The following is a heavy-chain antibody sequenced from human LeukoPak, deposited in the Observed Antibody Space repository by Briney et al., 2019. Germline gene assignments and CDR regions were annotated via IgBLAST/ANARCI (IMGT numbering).Heavy chain of an antibody. CDR3: ARLPTGYPNWIDA. V-gene: IGHV4-39*01. CDR1: GGSIISTSSY. Sequence: SETLSLTCPVSGGSIISTSSYWGWIRQPPGKGLEWIGCMSYGGNSFYNPSLKSRVTISLDTSRSQFSLKLDSVTATDTAVYHCARLPTGYPNWIDAWGQGTLVTVSS. J-gene: IGHJ5*02. CDR2: MSYGGNS. D-gene: IGHD3-9*01.